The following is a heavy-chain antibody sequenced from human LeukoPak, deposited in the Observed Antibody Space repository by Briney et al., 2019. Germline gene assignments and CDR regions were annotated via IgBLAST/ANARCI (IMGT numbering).Heavy chain of an antibody. J-gene: IGHJ4*02. CDR3: ARLPHIVVVTASHFDY. V-gene: IGHV3-23*01. D-gene: IGHD2-21*02. Sequence: GGSLRPSCAASGSTFSSYAMSWVRQAPGKGLEWVSAISGSGGSTYYADSVKGRFTISRDNSKNTLYLQMNSLRAEDTAVYYCARLPHIVVVTASHFDYWGQGTLVTVSS. CDR2: ISGSGGST. CDR1: GSTFSSYA.